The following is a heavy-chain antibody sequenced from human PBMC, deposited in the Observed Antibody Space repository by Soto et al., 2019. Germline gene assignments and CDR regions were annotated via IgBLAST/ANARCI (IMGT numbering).Heavy chain of an antibody. V-gene: IGHV5-10-1*01. D-gene: IGHD3-9*01. Sequence: GESLKISCKGSGYSFTSYWISWVRQMPGKGLEWMGRIDPSDSYTNYSPSFQGHVTISADKSISTAYLQWSSLKASDTAVYYCASHHYFDWQYNWFDPWGQGTLVTVSS. J-gene: IGHJ5*02. CDR2: IDPSDSYT. CDR3: ASHHYFDWQYNWFDP. CDR1: GYSFTSYW.